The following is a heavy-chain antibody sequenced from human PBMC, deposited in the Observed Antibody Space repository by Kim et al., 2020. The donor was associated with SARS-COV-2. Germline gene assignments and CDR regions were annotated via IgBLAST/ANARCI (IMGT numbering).Heavy chain of an antibody. V-gene: IGHV5-51*01. D-gene: IGHD6-13*01. CDR3: ARRLIAAAGTPHPGYGMDV. J-gene: IGHJ6*02. CDR2: IYPGDSDT. CDR1: GYSFTSYW. Sequence: GESLKISCKGSGYSFTSYWIGWVRQMPGKGLEWMGIIYPGDSDTRYSPSFQGQVTISADKSISTAYLQWSSLKASDTAMYYCARRLIAAAGTPHPGYGMDVWGQGTTVTVSS.